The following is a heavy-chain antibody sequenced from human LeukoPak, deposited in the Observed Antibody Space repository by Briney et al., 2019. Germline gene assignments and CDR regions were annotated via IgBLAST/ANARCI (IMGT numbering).Heavy chain of an antibody. V-gene: IGHV4-34*01. Sequence: SEALSLTCAVYGGSFSTYYWSWIRQPPGKGLEWIGEINHSGSTDYNPSLKSRVTISVDTSKNQFSLKLSSVTAADTAVYYCARGGFYCGGDCYVDYWGQGTLVTVSS. CDR1: GGSFSTYY. J-gene: IGHJ4*02. CDR3: ARGGFYCGGDCYVDY. D-gene: IGHD2-21*02. CDR2: INHSGST.